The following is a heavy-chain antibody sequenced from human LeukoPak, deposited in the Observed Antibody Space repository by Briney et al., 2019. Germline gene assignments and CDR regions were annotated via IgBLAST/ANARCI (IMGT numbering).Heavy chain of an antibody. Sequence: GGSLKLSCAASGFTFSSCGFNWVRQAPGKGLEWVSSIGPTGTDRYYADSDRGRFTISRDNAKNSMYLQMDSLRDEDTAVYYCATETIGRHYDYWGQGTLLTVSS. CDR1: GFTFSSCG. J-gene: IGHJ4*02. CDR3: ATETIGRHYDY. D-gene: IGHD1-14*01. CDR2: IGPTGTDR. V-gene: IGHV3-21*01.